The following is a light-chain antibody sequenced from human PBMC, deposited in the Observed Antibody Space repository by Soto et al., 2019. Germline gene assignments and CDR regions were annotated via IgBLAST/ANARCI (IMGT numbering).Light chain of an antibody. V-gene: IGLV2-14*01. CDR1: SSAVGGYNY. CDR3: SSYTSSSTPV. CDR2: DVS. J-gene: IGLJ1*01. Sequence: QSALTQPASVSGSPGQSITISCTGTSSAVGGYNYVSWYQQHPGKAPKLMIYDVSNRPSGVSNRFSGSKSGNTASLTISGLQAEDEADYYGSSYTSSSTPVFGTGTKLTVL.